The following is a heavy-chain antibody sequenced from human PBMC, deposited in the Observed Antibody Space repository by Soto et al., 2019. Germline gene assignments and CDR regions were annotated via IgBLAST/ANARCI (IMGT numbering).Heavy chain of an antibody. CDR2: ISYDGSNE. J-gene: IGHJ6*02. CDR3: AKDQVPEDEYYYYGMDV. V-gene: IGHV3-30*18. Sequence: QVQLVESGGGVVQPGRSLRLSCAASGFIFSSYGMHWVRQAPGKGLEWVAVISYDGSNEYYADSVKGRFTISRDNSKNTLYLQLNSLRAEDTAVYYCAKDQVPEDEYYYYGMDVWGQGTTVTVSS. D-gene: IGHD2-2*01. CDR1: GFIFSSYG.